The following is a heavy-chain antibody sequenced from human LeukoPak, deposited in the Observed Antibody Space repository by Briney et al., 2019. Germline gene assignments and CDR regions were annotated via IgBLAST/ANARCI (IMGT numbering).Heavy chain of an antibody. V-gene: IGHV4-59*01. D-gene: IGHD3-10*01. CDR1: GDSISSYY. CDR2: IYYSGST. CDR3: ARNVVPYGSGSSAIGY. Sequence: SEPLSLTCTVSGDSISSYYWSWIRQPPGKGLEWIGYIYYSGSTNYNPSLKSRVTISVDTSKNQFSLKLSSVTAADTAVYYCARNVVPYGSGSSAIGYWGQGTLITVSS. J-gene: IGHJ4*02.